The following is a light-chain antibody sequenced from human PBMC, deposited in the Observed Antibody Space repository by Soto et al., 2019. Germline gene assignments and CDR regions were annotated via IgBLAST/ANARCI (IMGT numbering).Light chain of an antibody. J-gene: IGLJ1*01. CDR1: SSDVGGYNY. Sequence: QSVLTQPASVSGSPGQSITISCTGTSSDVGGYNYVSWYQQHPGKAPKFMIYDVSSRPSGVSNRFSGSKSGNTASLTISGLQAEDEAEYYCCAYTTSNTRQIVFGTG. V-gene: IGLV2-14*03. CDR2: DVS. CDR3: CAYTTSNTRQIV.